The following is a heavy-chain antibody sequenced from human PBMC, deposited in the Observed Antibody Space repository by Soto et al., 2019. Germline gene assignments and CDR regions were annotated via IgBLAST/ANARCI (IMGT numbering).Heavy chain of an antibody. CDR3: ARDPRGGTTDS. D-gene: IGHD1-7*01. CDR1: GFTFSSYW. J-gene: IGHJ4*02. Sequence: EVQLVESGGGLVQPGGSLRLSCEASGFTFSSYWMHWVRQAPGKGLVWVSRIKSDGSSTNYADSVKGRFTISRDNAKNTLYLQMNSLRAEDTAVYYCARDPRGGTTDSWGQGTLVTVTS. V-gene: IGHV3-74*01. CDR2: IKSDGSST.